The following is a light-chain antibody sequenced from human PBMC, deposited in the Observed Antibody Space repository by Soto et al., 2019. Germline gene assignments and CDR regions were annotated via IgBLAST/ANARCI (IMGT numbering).Light chain of an antibody. CDR3: QQYGDSPRGT. V-gene: IGKV3D-20*01. J-gene: IGKJ4*01. CDR1: QTVSSNY. CDR2: DAS. Sequence: EVVLTQSPATLSLSPGERATLSCGASQTVSSNYLAWYQHKPGLAPRLLIYDASSRATGIPDRFRGSGSGTDFTLTISRREPEDVAVYYCQQYGDSPRGTFGGGTKVEIK.